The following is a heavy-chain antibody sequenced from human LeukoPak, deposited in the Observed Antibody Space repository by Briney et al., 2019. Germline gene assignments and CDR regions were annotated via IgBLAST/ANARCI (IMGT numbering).Heavy chain of an antibody. CDR1: GFTFSSYG. CDR2: ISYDGSNK. Sequence: GGSLRLSCAASGFTFSSYGMYWVRQAPGKGLEWVAVISYDGSNKYYADSVKGRFTISRDNSKNTLYLQMNSLRAEDTAVYYCAKDSSKYYYDSSGYYLSEYYFDYWGQGTLVTVSS. V-gene: IGHV3-30*18. CDR3: AKDSSKYYYDSSGYYLSEYYFDY. D-gene: IGHD3-22*01. J-gene: IGHJ4*02.